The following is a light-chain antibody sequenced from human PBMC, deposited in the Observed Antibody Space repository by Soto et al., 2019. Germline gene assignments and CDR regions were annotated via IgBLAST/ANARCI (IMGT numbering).Light chain of an antibody. CDR2: EVS. J-gene: IGLJ1*01. V-gene: IGLV2-14*01. CDR1: SSDVGGYNY. Sequence: QSALTQPASVSGSPGQSITISCTGTSSDVGGYNYVSWYQQHPGKAPKLMIYEVSNRPSGVSNRFSGSKPGNTASLTISGLQAEDEADYYCSSYTRSSTYVFGAGTKAPS. CDR3: SSYTRSSTYV.